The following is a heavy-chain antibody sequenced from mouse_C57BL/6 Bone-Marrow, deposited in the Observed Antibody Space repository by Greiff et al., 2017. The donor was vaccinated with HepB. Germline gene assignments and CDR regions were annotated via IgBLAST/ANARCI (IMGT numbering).Heavy chain of an antibody. V-gene: IGHV1-64*01. CDR1: GYTFTSYW. J-gene: IGHJ1*03. Sequence: VQLQQPGAELVKPGASVKLSCKASGYTFTSYWMHWVKQRPGQGLEWIGMIHPNSGSTNYNEKFKSKATLTVDKSSSTAYMQLSSLTSEDSAVYYCARRMVTTEDWYFDVWGTGTTVTVSS. CDR3: ARRMVTTEDWYFDV. D-gene: IGHD2-2*01. CDR2: IHPNSGST.